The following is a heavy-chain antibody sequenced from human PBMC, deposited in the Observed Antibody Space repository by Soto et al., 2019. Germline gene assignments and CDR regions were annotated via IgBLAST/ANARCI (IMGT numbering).Heavy chain of an antibody. CDR3: ASGAWGRGWVVFDY. D-gene: IGHD3-16*01. V-gene: IGHV1-3*01. CDR1: GYTFTSYA. CDR2: INAGNGNT. J-gene: IGHJ4*02. Sequence: QVQLVQSGAEVKKPGASVKVSCKASGYTFTSYAMHWVRQAPGQRLEWMGWINAGNGNTKYSQKFQGRVTITRDTPAGTAYMELSSLRSEDTAVYFCASGAWGRGWVVFDYWRQGTLVTVSS.